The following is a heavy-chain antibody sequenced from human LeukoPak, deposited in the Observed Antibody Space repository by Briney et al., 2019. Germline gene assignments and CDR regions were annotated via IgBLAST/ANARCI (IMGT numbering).Heavy chain of an antibody. CDR1: GFTFNTYW. J-gene: IGHJ5*02. CDR2: IKQDGSEK. CDR3: AGGKGPDP. V-gene: IGHV3-7*04. Sequence: GGSLRLSCAASGFTFNTYWMSWVRQAPGKGLEWVAKIKQDGSEKYYVDSVKGRFIISRDNAENSLYLQMNSLRAEDTAVYYCAGGKGPDPWGQGTLVTVSS.